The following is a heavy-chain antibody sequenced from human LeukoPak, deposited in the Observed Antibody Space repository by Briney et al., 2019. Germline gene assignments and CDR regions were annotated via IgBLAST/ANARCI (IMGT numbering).Heavy chain of an antibody. D-gene: IGHD5-18*01. CDR1: GYTFTSYG. Sequence: ASVKVSCKASGYTFTSYGINWVRQAPGQGLEYMGWISVYNGNTNYAQKLQDRLTMTTDTSTSTAYMELRSLRSDDTAVYYCARDWEIHLWLPRDFDYWGQGTLVTVSS. CDR2: ISVYNGNT. J-gene: IGHJ4*02. V-gene: IGHV1-18*01. CDR3: ARDWEIHLWLPRDFDY.